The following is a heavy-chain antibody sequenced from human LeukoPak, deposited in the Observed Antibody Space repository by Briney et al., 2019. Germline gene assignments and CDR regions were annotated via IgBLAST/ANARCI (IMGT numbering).Heavy chain of an antibody. Sequence: PGGSLRLSCAASGFTFSSYAMSWVRQAPGKGLEWVSAISGSGGSTYYADSVKGRFTISRDNSKNTLYLQMNSLRAEDTAVYYCAKDDVRGYYYDSSGYRTWGQGTLVTVSS. V-gene: IGHV3-23*01. J-gene: IGHJ5*02. D-gene: IGHD3-22*01. CDR2: ISGSGGST. CDR1: GFTFSSYA. CDR3: AKDDVRGYYYDSSGYRT.